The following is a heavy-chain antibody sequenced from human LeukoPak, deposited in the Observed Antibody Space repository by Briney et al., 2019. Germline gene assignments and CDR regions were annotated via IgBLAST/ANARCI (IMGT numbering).Heavy chain of an antibody. CDR2: IKQDGSEK. CDR3: AREFSSGWYYFDY. D-gene: IGHD6-19*01. V-gene: IGHV3-7*01. J-gene: IGHJ4*02. CDR1: GFTFSSYW. Sequence: GGSLRLSCAASGFTFSSYWMSWVRQAPGKWLEWVASIKQDGSEKYCVDSVKGRFTISRDNAKNSLYLQMNSLRAEDTAVYYCAREFSSGWYYFDYWRQGTLVTVSS.